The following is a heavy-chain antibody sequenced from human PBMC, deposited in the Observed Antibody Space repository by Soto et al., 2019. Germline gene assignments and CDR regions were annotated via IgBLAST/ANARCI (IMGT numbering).Heavy chain of an antibody. CDR3: ARGGAFDI. J-gene: IGHJ3*02. Sequence: EPLSLTCTVAGGCISSYYWSWIRQPPGKGLEWIGYIYYSGSTNYNPSLKSRVTISVDTSKNQFSLKLSSVTAADTAVYYCARGGAFDIWGQGTMVTVSS. CDR2: IYYSGST. V-gene: IGHV4-59*01. CDR1: GGCISSYY.